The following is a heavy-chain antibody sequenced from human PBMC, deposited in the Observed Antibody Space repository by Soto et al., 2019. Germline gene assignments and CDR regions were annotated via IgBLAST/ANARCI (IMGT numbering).Heavy chain of an antibody. Sequence: ASVKVSCKAPEDTLTSYYINWVRQAPGQGLEWMGIINPNGGSTRYAQKFQGRVTFTRDTPASTVYLELRSLRSDDTAFYYCARSSGGVFGIIEGSNWFGSWGQGTLVTVSS. D-gene: IGHD3-3*01. CDR1: EDTLTSYY. CDR2: INPNGGST. J-gene: IGHJ5*01. V-gene: IGHV1-46*01. CDR3: ARSSGGVFGIIEGSNWFGS.